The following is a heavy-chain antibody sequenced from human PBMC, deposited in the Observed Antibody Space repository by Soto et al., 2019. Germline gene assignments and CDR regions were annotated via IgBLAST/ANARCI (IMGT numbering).Heavy chain of an antibody. D-gene: IGHD3-10*01. CDR2: INPNTGGT. CDR1: GYTFSDYY. CDR3: TRVPCIIRTRQTWNWFGT. J-gene: IGHJ5*02. Sequence: ASVKVSGKTSGYTFSDYYLHWVRQAPGQGLEWMGWINPNTGGTNYAEKCQGTVTMRTETSISTAYMEVSRLRSDDTALYFCTRVPCIIRTRQTWNWFGTWGQGTLVTVSS. V-gene: IGHV1-2*02.